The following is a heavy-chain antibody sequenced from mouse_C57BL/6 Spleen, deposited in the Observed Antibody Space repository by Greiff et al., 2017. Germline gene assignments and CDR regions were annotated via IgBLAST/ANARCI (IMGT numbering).Heavy chain of an antibody. D-gene: IGHD1-1*02. J-gene: IGHJ4*01. Sequence: EVQLQQSGPELVKPGASVKISCKASGYTFTDYNMPWVKQSHGKSLEWIGDINPNNGGTSYTQKFKGKATLTVNKSSSTAYMELRSLTSEDSAVYYCARVEFYAMDDWGQGTSVTVSS. V-gene: IGHV1-22*01. CDR2: INPNNGGT. CDR3: ARVEFYAMDD. CDR1: GYTFTDYN.